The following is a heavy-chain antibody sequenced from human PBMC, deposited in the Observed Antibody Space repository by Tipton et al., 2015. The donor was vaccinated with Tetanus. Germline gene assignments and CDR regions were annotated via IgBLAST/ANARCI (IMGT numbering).Heavy chain of an antibody. Sequence: LRLSCAVSGDSISSAGYSWSWIRQPPGKGLEWIGFIYHNGGTYYNPSLKSRVTISVDTSKNQFSLKLTSVTAADTAVYYCARRLIQNLFDPWGQGTLVTVSS. CDR2: IYHNGGT. D-gene: IGHD2-8*01. V-gene: IGHV4-30-2*01. CDR1: GDSISSAGYS. J-gene: IGHJ5*02. CDR3: ARRLIQNLFDP.